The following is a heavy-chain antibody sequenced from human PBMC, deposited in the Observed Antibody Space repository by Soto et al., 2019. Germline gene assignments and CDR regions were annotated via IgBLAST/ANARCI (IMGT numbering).Heavy chain of an antibody. CDR3: AKIHSGSSEDAFDV. CDR2: ISGSGGIT. Sequence: GGSLRLSCAASGFTFSSYAMSWVRQAPGKGLEWVSVISGSGGITDYADSVKGRFTVSRDNSKNTMYLELNSLTAGDTAIYYCAKIHSGSSEDAFDVWGQGTVVTVSS. D-gene: IGHD6-19*01. J-gene: IGHJ3*01. CDR1: GFTFSSYA. V-gene: IGHV3-23*01.